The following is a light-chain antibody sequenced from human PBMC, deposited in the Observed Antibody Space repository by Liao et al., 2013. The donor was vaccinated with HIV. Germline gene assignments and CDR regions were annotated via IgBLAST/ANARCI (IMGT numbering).Light chain of an antibody. CDR1: NIGSKS. J-gene: IGLJ1*01. CDR2: YDT. CDR3: QVWDRSSDHYV. V-gene: IGLV3-21*01. Sequence: SYELTQPFSVSVAPGKTASVTCGGDNIGSKSVHWYQQKPGQAPVLVIYYDTDRPSGIPERFSGSNSGNTATLTISRVEAGDEADYYCQVWDRSSDHYVFGTGTKVTVL.